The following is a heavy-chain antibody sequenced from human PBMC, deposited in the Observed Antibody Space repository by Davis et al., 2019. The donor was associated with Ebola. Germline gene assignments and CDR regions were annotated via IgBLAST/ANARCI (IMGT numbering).Heavy chain of an antibody. V-gene: IGHV3-11*04. CDR3: ARATIRGGAEFEY. CDR2: ISSSSSTI. CDR1: GFTFSDYY. Sequence: GESLKISCAASGFTFSDYYMSWIRQAPGKGLEWVSYISSSSSTIYYADSVKGRFTISRDNAKNSLYLQMNSLRDEDTAVYYCARATIRGGAEFEYWGQGTLVTVSS. J-gene: IGHJ4*02. D-gene: IGHD3-10*01.